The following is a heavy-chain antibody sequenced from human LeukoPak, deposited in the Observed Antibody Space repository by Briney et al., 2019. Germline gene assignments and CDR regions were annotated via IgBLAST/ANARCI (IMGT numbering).Heavy chain of an antibody. Sequence: SVKVSCTASGFTFTSSAVQWVRQARGQRLEWIGWIVVGSGSTNYAQKFQVRVTITRDMSTSTAYMELSSLRSEDTAVYYCAALMRGAIDYWGQGTLVTVSS. CDR3: AALMRGAIDY. CDR1: GFTFTSSA. V-gene: IGHV1-58*01. J-gene: IGHJ4*02. CDR2: IVVGSGST.